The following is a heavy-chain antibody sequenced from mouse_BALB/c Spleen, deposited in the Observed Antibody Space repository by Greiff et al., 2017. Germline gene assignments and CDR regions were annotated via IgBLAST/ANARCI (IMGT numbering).Heavy chain of an antibody. D-gene: IGHD1-1*01. V-gene: IGHV5-17*02. J-gene: IGHJ2*01. CDR3: ARSPITTVVSYFDY. Sequence: EVKLVESGGGLVKPGGSLKLSCAASGFTFSSFGMHWVRQAPEKGLEWVAYISSGSSTIYYADTVKGRFTISRDNPKNTLFLQMTSLRSEDTAMYYCARSPITTVVSYFDYWGQGTTLTVSS. CDR2: ISSGSSTI. CDR1: GFTFSSFG.